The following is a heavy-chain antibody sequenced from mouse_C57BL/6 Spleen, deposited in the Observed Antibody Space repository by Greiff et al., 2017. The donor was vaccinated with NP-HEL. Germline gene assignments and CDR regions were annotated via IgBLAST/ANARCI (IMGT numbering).Heavy chain of an antibody. V-gene: IGHV5-6*01. CDR1: GFTFSSYG. J-gene: IGHJ4*01. CDR2: ISSGGSYT. Sequence: VQLKESGGDLVKPGGSLKLSCAASGFTFSSYGMSWVRQTPDKRLEWVATISSGGSYTYYPDSVKGRFTISRDNAKNTLYLQMSSLKSEDTAMYYCARGHGNYDAMDYWGQGTSVTVSS. CDR3: ARGHGNYDAMDY. D-gene: IGHD2-1*01.